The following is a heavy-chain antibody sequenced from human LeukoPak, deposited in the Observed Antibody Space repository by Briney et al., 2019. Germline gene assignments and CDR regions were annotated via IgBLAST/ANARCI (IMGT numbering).Heavy chain of an antibody. CDR1: GFTVRNNH. CDR2: IDSRDNT. Sequence: GGSLRLSCAASGFTVRNNHMSWVRQAPGKGLEWVSVIDSRDNTYHADSVKGRFTISRHTSKNTLYLQMHSLRVEDTAVYYCARESTPLRGAFDPWGPGTLVTVSS. D-gene: IGHD5-24*01. CDR3: ARESTPLRGAFDP. J-gene: IGHJ5*02. V-gene: IGHV3-53*04.